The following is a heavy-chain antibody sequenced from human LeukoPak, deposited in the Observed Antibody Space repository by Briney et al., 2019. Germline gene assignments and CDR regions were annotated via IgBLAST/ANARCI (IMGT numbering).Heavy chain of an antibody. V-gene: IGHV3-53*01. CDR3: ARDGGLSSGYYFDY. D-gene: IGHD6-19*01. Sequence: PGGSLRLSCAASGFTVSSNYMSWVRQAPGKGLEWVSVIYSGGSTYYADSVKGRFTISRDNSKNTLYLQMNSLRAEDTAVYYCARDGGLSSGYYFDYWGQGTLVTVSS. CDR1: GFTVSSNY. CDR2: IYSGGST. J-gene: IGHJ4*02.